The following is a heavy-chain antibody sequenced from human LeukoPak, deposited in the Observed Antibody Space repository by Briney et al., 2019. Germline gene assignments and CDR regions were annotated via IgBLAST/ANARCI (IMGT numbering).Heavy chain of an antibody. CDR2: INQDGSVK. Sequence: GGSLRLSCADSGFTFRSYWMSWVRQAPGRGLEWVANINQDGSVKYYVDSVKGRFTISRDNAKNSLYVQMNSLRAEDTAVYYCARRYHYYDSSGRFDYWGLGTLVTVSS. CDR1: GFTFRSYW. D-gene: IGHD3-22*01. CDR3: ARRYHYYDSSGRFDY. V-gene: IGHV3-7*01. J-gene: IGHJ4*02.